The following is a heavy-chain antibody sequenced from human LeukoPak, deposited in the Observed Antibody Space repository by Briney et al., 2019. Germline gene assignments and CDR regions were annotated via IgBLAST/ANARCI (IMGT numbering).Heavy chain of an antibody. Sequence: ASVKVSCKASGYTFTGYYMHWVRQAPGQGLEWMGWINPNSGGTNYAQKFQGRVTMTRDTSISTAYMELSRLRSDDTAVYYCARELSSWYPHFDYWRQGTLVTVSS. CDR1: GYTFTGYY. CDR2: INPNSGGT. D-gene: IGHD6-13*01. J-gene: IGHJ4*02. V-gene: IGHV1-2*02. CDR3: ARELSSWYPHFDY.